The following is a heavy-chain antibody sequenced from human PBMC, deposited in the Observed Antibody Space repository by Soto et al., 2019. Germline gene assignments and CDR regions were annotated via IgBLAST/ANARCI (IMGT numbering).Heavy chain of an antibody. Sequence: PGESLKISCKGSGYSFTSFWIGWVRQMPGKGLEWMGIIYPGGSDIKYGPSFEGQVTISVDKSISTAYLQWSSLKASDTAMYYCARHYYDSSGYYPLDYWGQGTLVTVSS. D-gene: IGHD3-22*01. V-gene: IGHV5-51*01. CDR3: ARHYYDSSGYYPLDY. J-gene: IGHJ4*02. CDR2: IYPGGSDI. CDR1: GYSFTSFW.